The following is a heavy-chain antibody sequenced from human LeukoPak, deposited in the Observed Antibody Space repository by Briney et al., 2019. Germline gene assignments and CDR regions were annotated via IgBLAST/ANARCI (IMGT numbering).Heavy chain of an antibody. Sequence: SETLSLTCAVYGGSFSVYYWSWIRQPPGKRLEWIGEINHSGSTNYNPSLKSRVTISVDTSKNQFSLKLSSVTAADTAVYYCARRRAPRSTSQYYYYYMDVWGKGTTVTVSS. D-gene: IGHD2-2*01. CDR1: GGSFSVYY. CDR3: ARRRAPRSTSQYYYYYMDV. V-gene: IGHV4-34*01. J-gene: IGHJ6*03. CDR2: INHSGST.